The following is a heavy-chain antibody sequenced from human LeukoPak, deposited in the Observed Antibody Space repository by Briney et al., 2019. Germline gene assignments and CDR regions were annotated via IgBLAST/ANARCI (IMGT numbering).Heavy chain of an antibody. J-gene: IGHJ4*02. CDR3: AGDYEGYYFDY. CDR1: GGSIGSGDYY. D-gene: IGHD3-22*01. V-gene: IGHV4-61*08. CDR2: IYYSGST. Sequence: SQTLSLTCTVSGGSIGSGDYYWSWIRQPPGKGLEWIGYIYYSGSTNYNPSLKSRVTISVDTSKNQFSLKLSSVTAADTAVYYCAGDYEGYYFDYWGQGTLVTVSS.